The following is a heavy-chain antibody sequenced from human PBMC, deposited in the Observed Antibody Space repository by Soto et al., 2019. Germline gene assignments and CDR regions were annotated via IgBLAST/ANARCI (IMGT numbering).Heavy chain of an antibody. CDR3: ASKESFWSGYYLGVYYYYGMDV. D-gene: IGHD3-3*01. CDR1: GFTFSSYA. J-gene: IGHJ6*02. Sequence: PGGSLRLSCAASGFTFSSYAMSWVRQAPGKGLEWVSAISGSGGSTYYADSVKGRFTISRDNSKNTLYLQMNSLRAEDTAVYYCASKESFWSGYYLGVYYYYGMDVWGQGTTVTVSS. CDR2: ISGSGGST. V-gene: IGHV3-23*01.